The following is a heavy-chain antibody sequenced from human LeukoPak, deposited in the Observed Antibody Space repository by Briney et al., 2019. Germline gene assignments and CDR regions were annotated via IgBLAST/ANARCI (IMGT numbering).Heavy chain of an antibody. CDR1: GYSISSGYY. CDR3: ARDILVVVAATDYYGMDV. D-gene: IGHD2-15*01. Sequence: SETLSLTCAVSGYSISSGYYWGWIRPPPGKGLEWIGRIYHSGSTYYNPSLKSRVTISVDTSKNQFSLKLSSVTAADTAVDYCARDILVVVAATDYYGMDVWGKGTTVTVSS. J-gene: IGHJ6*04. CDR2: IYHSGST. V-gene: IGHV4-38-2*02.